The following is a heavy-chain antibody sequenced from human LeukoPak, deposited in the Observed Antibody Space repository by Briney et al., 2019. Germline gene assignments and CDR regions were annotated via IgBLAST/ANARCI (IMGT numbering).Heavy chain of an antibody. V-gene: IGHV3-15*01. CDR1: GFTFSNAW. CDR2: IKSKTDGGTT. Sequence: GGSLRLSCAASGFTFSNAWMSWVRQAPGKRLEWVGRIKSKTDGGTTDYAAPVKGRFTISRDDSKNTLYLQMNSLKTEDTAVYYCTTDTSYRSYGSGPNWGQGTLVTVSS. D-gene: IGHD3-10*01. J-gene: IGHJ4*02. CDR3: TTDTSYRSYGSGPN.